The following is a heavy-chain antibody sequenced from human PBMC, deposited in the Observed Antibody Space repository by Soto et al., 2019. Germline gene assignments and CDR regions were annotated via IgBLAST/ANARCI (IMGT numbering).Heavy chain of an antibody. V-gene: IGHV4-4*02. Sequence: PSETLSLTCAVSGGSISSSNWWSWVRQPPGKGLEWIGEIYHSGSTNYNPSLKSRVTISVDKSKNQFSLKLSSVTAADTAVYYCARSEAAADNYYYYGMDVWGQGTTVTVSS. D-gene: IGHD6-13*01. CDR1: GGSISSSNW. CDR3: ARSEAAADNYYYYGMDV. J-gene: IGHJ6*02. CDR2: IYHSGST.